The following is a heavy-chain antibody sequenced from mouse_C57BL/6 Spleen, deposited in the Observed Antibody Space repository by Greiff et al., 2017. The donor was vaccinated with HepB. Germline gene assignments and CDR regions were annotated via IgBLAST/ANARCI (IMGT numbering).Heavy chain of an antibody. J-gene: IGHJ4*01. D-gene: IGHD1-1*01. Sequence: QVQLQQSGAELMKPGASVKLSCKATGYTFTGYWIEWVKQRPGHGLEWIGEILPGSGSTNYNEKFKGKATFTADTSSNTAYMQLSSLTTEDSAIYYCARRDYYGSSYNYAMDYWGQGTSVTVSS. CDR2: ILPGSGST. CDR1: GYTFTGYW. V-gene: IGHV1-9*01. CDR3: ARRDYYGSSYNYAMDY.